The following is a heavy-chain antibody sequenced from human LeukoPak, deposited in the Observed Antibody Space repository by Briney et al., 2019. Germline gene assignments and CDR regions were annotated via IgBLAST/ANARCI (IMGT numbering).Heavy chain of an antibody. D-gene: IGHD2-2*01. V-gene: IGHV1-18*01. J-gene: IGHJ2*01. CDR2: ISAYNGNT. CDR3: AREVPVGLKGYWYFDL. Sequence: ASVKVSCKASGYTFTSYGISWVRQAPGKGLEWMGWISAYNGNTNYAQKLQGRVTMTTDTSTSTAYMELRSLRSDDTAVYYCAREVPVGLKGYWYFDLWGRGTLVTVSS. CDR1: GYTFTSYG.